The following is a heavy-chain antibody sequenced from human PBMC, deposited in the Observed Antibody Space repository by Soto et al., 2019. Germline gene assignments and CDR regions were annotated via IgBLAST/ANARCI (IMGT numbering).Heavy chain of an antibody. CDR2: ISSSGSTI. Sequence: EVQLVESGGGLVQPGGSLRLSCAASGFTFSSYEMNWVRQAPGKGLEWVSYISSSGSTIYYADSVKGRFTISRDNAKNSLYLQMNSLRAEDTAVYYCARGFPSSGEWSYYYYYGMDVWGQGTTVTVSS. CDR1: GFTFSSYE. D-gene: IGHD3-10*01. J-gene: IGHJ6*02. V-gene: IGHV3-48*03. CDR3: ARGFPSSGEWSYYYYYGMDV.